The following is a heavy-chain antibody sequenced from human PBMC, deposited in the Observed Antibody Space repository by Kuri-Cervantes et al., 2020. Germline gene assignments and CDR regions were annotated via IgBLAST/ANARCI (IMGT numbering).Heavy chain of an antibody. V-gene: IGHV3-30*04. CDR2: ISYDGSNK. Sequence: LSLTCAASGFTFSSYAMHWVRQAPGKGLEWVAVISYDGSNKYYADSVKGRLTISRDNSKNTLYLQMNSLRAEDTAVYYCAKDWGLRWGQGTTVTVSS. CDR1: GFTFSSYA. CDR3: AKDWGLR. D-gene: IGHD4-17*01. J-gene: IGHJ6*02.